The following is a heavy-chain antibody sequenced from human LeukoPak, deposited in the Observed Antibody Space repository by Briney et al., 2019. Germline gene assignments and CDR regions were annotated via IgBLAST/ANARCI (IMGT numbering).Heavy chain of an antibody. V-gene: IGHV3-20*04. CDR1: GFTFDDYG. Sequence: GGSLRLSCAASGFTFDDYGMSWVRQAPGKGLEWVSGINWNGGSTGYADSVKGRFTISRDNAKNSLYLQMNSLRAEDTAVYYCARASGGIAVAGTYRYLDYWGQGTLVTVSS. CDR2: INWNGGST. D-gene: IGHD6-19*01. CDR3: ARASGGIAVAGTYRYLDY. J-gene: IGHJ4*02.